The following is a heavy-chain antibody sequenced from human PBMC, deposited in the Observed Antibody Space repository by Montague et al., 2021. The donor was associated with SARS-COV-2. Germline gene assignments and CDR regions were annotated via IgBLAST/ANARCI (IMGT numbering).Heavy chain of an antibody. J-gene: IGHJ4*02. CDR2: INYSGST. CDR3: ARAPIYRSSWYAYFDY. D-gene: IGHD6-13*01. Sequence: SETLSLTCTVSGDSMNNYYWSWIRQPPGKGLEWVGYINYSGSTHXNPSLQSRVTLSRDTSKNQFSLRLTSVTAADTAMCFCARAPIYRSSWYAYFDYWGQGTLVTVSS. V-gene: IGHV4-59*01. CDR1: GDSMNNYY.